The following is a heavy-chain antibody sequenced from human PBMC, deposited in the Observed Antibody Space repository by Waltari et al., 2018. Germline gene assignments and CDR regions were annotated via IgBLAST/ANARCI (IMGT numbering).Heavy chain of an antibody. D-gene: IGHD2-21*01. V-gene: IGHV4-38-2*01. J-gene: IGHJ3*02. CDR2: GYHSGLT. Sequence: QVQLQESGPGLVKPSETLSLTCAVSGYSISSDYYWGWIRQPPGKGLEWIGTGYHSGLTYYNPSLESRVTISLDTSNSQFSLRVNSVIATDTAVYYCARVAYRIIYDAFHIWGQGTMVTVSS. CDR3: ARVAYRIIYDAFHI. CDR1: GYSISSDYY.